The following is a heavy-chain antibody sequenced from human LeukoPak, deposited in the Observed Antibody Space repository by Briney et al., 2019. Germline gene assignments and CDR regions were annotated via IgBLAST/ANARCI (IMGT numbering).Heavy chain of an antibody. CDR2: ISGDGGSI. V-gene: IGHV3-43*02. CDR3: VRDMDV. J-gene: IGHJ6*02. Sequence: GGSLRLSCAASGFTFDDYAIYWVRQGPGKGLEWVSLISGDGGSIYYADSVKGRFTISRDNAKNSLYLQMNSLRAEDTAVYYCVRDMDVWGQGTTVTVSS. CDR1: GFTFDDYA.